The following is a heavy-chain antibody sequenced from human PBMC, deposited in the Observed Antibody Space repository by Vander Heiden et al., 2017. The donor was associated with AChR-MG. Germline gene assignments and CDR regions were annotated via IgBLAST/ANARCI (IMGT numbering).Heavy chain of an antibody. CDR2: IKSNSDGGIT. D-gene: IGHD1-7*01. Sequence: DVHLVESGGGLVQPGGSLRLSCAVSGFTFQYAWMTWVRQAPGKGLEWIGRIKSNSDGGITDHAAPVKGRFTISIDDSKNTLDLQMDSLKTEDTGVYYCTTLSLWNYVLETWGQGSLVTVSS. CDR1: GFTFQYAW. CDR3: TTLSLWNYVLET. V-gene: IGHV3-15*01. J-gene: IGHJ5*02.